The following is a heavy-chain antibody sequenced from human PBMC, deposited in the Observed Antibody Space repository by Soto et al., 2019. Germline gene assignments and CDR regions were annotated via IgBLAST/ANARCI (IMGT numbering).Heavy chain of an antibody. CDR2: TYYRSKWYN. V-gene: IGHV6-1*01. J-gene: IGHJ4*02. CDR1: GDSVSSNSVA. D-gene: IGHD2-15*01. CDR3: ARACTVGSCYSFDY. Sequence: SQTLSLTCAISGDSVSSNSVAWNWIRHSPSRGLEWLGRTYYRSKWYNDYAVSVKGRITSNPGTSKNQVSLQLNSVTPEDTAVYYCARACTVGSCYSFDYWGQGTQVTVSS.